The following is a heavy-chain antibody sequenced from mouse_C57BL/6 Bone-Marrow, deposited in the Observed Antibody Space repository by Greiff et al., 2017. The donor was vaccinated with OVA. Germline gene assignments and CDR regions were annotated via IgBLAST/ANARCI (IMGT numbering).Heavy chain of an antibody. CDR3: ARWYYGSSPYWYFDV. CDR2: ISYSGST. V-gene: IGHV3-8*01. D-gene: IGHD1-1*01. CDR1: GYSITSDY. J-gene: IGHJ1*03. Sequence: EVQLQESGPGLAKPSQTLSLTCSVTGYSITSDYWNWIRKFPGNKLEYMGYISYSGSTYYKPYLKSRMSITRDTSKNQYYLQLNSVTTEDTATYYCARWYYGSSPYWYFDVWGTGTTVTVSS.